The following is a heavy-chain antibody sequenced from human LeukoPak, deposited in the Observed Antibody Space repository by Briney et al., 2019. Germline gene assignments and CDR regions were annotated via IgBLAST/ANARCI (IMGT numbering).Heavy chain of an antibody. J-gene: IGHJ6*03. Sequence: ASETLSLTCTVSGGSISSYYWSWIRQPPGKGLEWIGYIYYSGSTNYNPSLKSRVTISVDTSKNQFSLKLSSVTAADTAVYYCARGGYSYANYYYYYYRDVWGKGTTVTVSS. CDR3: ARGGYSYANYYYYYYRDV. CDR1: GGSISSYY. D-gene: IGHD5-18*01. V-gene: IGHV4-59*01. CDR2: IYYSGST.